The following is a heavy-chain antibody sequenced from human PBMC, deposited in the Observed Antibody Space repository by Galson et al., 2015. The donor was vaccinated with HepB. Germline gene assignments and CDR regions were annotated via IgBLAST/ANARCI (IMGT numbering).Heavy chain of an antibody. V-gene: IGHV4-4*07. CDR2: IYTSGST. D-gene: IGHD3-10*01. Sequence: LYLTCTVSGGSISSYYWSWIRQPAGKGLEWIGRIYTSGSTNYNPSLKSRVTMSVDTSKNQFSLKLSSVTAADTAVYYCASPGFGGDAFDIWGQGTMVTVSS. J-gene: IGHJ3*02. CDR3: ASPGFGGDAFDI. CDR1: GGSISSYY.